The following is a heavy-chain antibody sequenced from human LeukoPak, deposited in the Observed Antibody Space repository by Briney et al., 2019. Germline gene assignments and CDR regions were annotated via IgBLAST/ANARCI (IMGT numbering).Heavy chain of an antibody. CDR2: ISRDGSST. J-gene: IGHJ4*02. Sequence: GGSLRLSCAASGFTFSNNWMHWVRQAPGKGLVWVSRISRDGSSTSYADSVKGRFTISRDNAKNTLYLQMNSLRAEDTAVYYCAKLYGSGTYYNLFDYWGQGTLVTVSS. V-gene: IGHV3-74*01. CDR1: GFTFSNNW. CDR3: AKLYGSGTYYNLFDY. D-gene: IGHD3-10*01.